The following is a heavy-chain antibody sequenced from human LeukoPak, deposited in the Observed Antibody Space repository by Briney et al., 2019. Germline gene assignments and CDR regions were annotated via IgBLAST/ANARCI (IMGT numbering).Heavy chain of an antibody. CDR1: GFTFSNHA. J-gene: IGHJ3*02. CDR3: ARDRQAFDI. V-gene: IGHV3-23*01. CDR2: INGSGGSA. Sequence: GGSLRLSCAASGFTFSNHAMSWVRQAPGKGLEWVAAINGSGGSAYYADSVKGRFTISRDNSKNTLYLQMNSLRAEDTAVYYCARDRQAFDIWGQGTMVTVSS.